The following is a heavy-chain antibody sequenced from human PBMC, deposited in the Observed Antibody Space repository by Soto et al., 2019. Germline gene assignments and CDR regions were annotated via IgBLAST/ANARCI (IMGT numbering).Heavy chain of an antibody. Sequence: QLQLQESGPGLVNPSETLSLTCAVSGGSITSGQMYWGWIRQTPGKGLEWIGNTIFHTLKTYYNPSLKSRVTISLDTSSNHFSLKLSSVTAADTAIYFCAGLHTSWRDWQNYLYYDLDVWGPGTTVIVSS. CDR2: IFHTLKT. V-gene: IGHV4-39*02. J-gene: IGHJ6*02. D-gene: IGHD3-3*01. CDR1: GGSITSGQMY. CDR3: AGLHTSWRDWQNYLYYDLDV.